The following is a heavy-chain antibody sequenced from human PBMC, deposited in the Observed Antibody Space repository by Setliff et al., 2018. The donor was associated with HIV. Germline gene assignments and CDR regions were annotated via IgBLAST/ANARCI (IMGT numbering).Heavy chain of an antibody. V-gene: IGHV4-30-4*01. J-gene: IGHJ4*02. D-gene: IGHD3-10*01. CDR3: ARLSTTSRDFDS. CDR1: YATLSTADYY. Sequence: SETLSLTCTASYATLSTADYYWTWIRQPPGKGLEWIGFVSYTGTTRYSPSLRSRISISIDASKNKFSLQLSSVTAADTAVYYCARLSTTSRDFDSWGQGTLVTVSS. CDR2: VSYTGTT.